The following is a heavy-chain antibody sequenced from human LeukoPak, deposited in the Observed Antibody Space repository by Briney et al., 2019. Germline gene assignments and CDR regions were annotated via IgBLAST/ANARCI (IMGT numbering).Heavy chain of an antibody. CDR1: DHTLNIYW. CDR2: IFLDDSQI. J-gene: IGHJ4*02. D-gene: IGHD2-21*01. CDR3: AASTYSVAAHIDY. V-gene: IGHV5-51*01. Sequence: GESLKISCKESDHTLNIYWIAWVRQMPGRGLEWMGIIFLDDSQIEYNPSFQGQITISADKSVKTAYLQWDSLQTSDTALYYCAASTYSVAAHIDYWGQGTPVTVST.